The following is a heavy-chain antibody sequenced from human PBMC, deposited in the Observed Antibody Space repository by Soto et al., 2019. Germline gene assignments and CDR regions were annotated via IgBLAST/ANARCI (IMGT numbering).Heavy chain of an antibody. Sequence: SETLSLTCTVSGGSISSGDYYWSWIRQPPGKGLEWIGYIDDSGATYYNPSLKSRVIISIGMSKNHFSLRLTSLTSADTAVYYCARQNCDTTSCPWGWFDPWGQGALVTVSS. D-gene: IGHD2-2*01. CDR1: GGSISSGDYY. J-gene: IGHJ5*02. V-gene: IGHV4-30-4*01. CDR3: ARQNCDTTSCPWGWFDP. CDR2: IDDSGAT.